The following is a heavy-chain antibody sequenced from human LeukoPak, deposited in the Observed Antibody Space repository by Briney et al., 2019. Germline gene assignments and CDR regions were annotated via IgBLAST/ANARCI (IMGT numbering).Heavy chain of an antibody. V-gene: IGHV4-34*01. J-gene: IGHJ4*02. CDR2: INHSGST. D-gene: IGHD6-6*01. CDR3: ASPIGGSSSTPDDY. Sequence: SETLSLTCAVYGGSFSGYYWSWIRQPPGKGLEWIGEINHSGSTNYNPSLKSRGTISVDTSKNQFSLKLSSVPAADTAVYYCASPIGGSSSTPDDYWGQGTLVTVSS. CDR1: GGSFSGYY.